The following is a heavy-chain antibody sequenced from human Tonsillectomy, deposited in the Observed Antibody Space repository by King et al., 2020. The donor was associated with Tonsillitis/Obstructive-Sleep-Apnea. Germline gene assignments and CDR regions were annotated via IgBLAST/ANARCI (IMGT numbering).Heavy chain of an antibody. CDR3: AGHLAPPDCGGGCLADAVDI. CDR1: GGSISSSNYY. CDR2: MYYGGIT. Sequence: QLQESGPGLVKPSETLSLTCTVSGGSISSSNYYWGWIRQPPGKGLEWIGSMYYGGITYYNTSLKSRVTISVDTSKNQFSLGLTSVTAADTAVYYCAGHLAPPDCGGGCLADAVDIWGQGTMVTVSS. J-gene: IGHJ3*02. V-gene: IGHV4-39*01. D-gene: IGHD2-21*01.